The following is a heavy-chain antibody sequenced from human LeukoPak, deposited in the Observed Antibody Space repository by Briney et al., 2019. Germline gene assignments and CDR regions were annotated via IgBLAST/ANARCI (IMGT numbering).Heavy chain of an antibody. D-gene: IGHD2-15*01. J-gene: IGHJ4*02. CDR2: MSGIGDT. CDR1: GFTCNKYA. CDR3: ARDETRRGCSGVTCYSDFDY. V-gene: IGHV3-23*01. Sequence: GGSLRLSCAASGFTCNKYAMSWVRQPPGKGLEWVSSMSGIGDTYHANSVKGRFTISRDNSKNTVSLQMSSLRAEDTAVYYCARDETRRGCSGVTCYSDFDYWGQGTLVTVSS.